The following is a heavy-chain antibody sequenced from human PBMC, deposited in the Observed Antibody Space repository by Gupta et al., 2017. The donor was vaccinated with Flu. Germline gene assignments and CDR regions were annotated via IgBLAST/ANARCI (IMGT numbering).Heavy chain of an antibody. CDR3: ARTKNTYYYDSSGYYYDY. V-gene: IGHV2-26*01. Sequence: QVTLKESGPVLVKPTETLTLTCTVSGFSLSNARMGVSWIRQPPGKALEWLAHIFSNDEKSYSTSLKSRLTISKDTSKSQVVLTMTNMDPVDTATYYCARTKNTYYYDSSGYYYDYWGQGTLVTVSS. CDR1: GFSLSNARMG. J-gene: IGHJ4*02. CDR2: IFSNDEK. D-gene: IGHD3-22*01.